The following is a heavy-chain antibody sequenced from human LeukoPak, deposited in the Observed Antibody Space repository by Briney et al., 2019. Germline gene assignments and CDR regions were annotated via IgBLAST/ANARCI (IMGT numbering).Heavy chain of an antibody. CDR1: GGSISSSSYY. CDR3: ARGHLHEY. J-gene: IGHJ4*02. D-gene: IGHD3-3*02. V-gene: IGHV4-39*07. CDR2: IYYSGST. Sequence: SETLSLTCTVSGGSISSSSYYWGWIRQPPGKGLEWIGSIYYSGSTYYNPSLKSRVTISIDASKNQFSLKLSSVTAADTAVYYCARGHLHEYWGQGTLVTVSS.